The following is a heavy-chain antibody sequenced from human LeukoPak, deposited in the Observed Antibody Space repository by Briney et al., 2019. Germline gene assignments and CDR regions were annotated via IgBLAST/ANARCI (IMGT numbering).Heavy chain of an antibody. J-gene: IGHJ4*02. D-gene: IGHD3-22*01. CDR3: ASRSVDSSGYYPPFH. Sequence: GASVKVSCKASGGTFSSYAISWVRQAPGQGLEWMGRIIPILGIANYAQKSQGRVTITADKSTSTAYMELSSLRSEDTAVYYCASRSVDSSGYYPPFHWGQGTLVTVSS. CDR1: GGTFSSYA. CDR2: IIPILGIA. V-gene: IGHV1-69*04.